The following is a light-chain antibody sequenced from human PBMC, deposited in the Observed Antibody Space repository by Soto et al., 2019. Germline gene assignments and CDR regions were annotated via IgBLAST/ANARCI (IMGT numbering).Light chain of an antibody. CDR3: QQYNTFLT. J-gene: IGKJ4*01. CDR1: QSIYSH. CDR2: EAS. Sequence: DIQMTQSPDSLSASVGDRVTISCRASQSIYSHLAWYQQKPGQAPKLLIYEASTLQSGVPSRFSGSGFGTEFTLTISSLQPDDLATYYCQQYNTFLTFGGGTKVDIK. V-gene: IGKV1-5*03.